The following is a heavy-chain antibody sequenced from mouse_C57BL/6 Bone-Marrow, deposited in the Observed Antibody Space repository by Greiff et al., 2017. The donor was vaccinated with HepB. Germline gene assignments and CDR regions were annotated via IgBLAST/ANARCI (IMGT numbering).Heavy chain of an antibody. CDR3: ARHNGSFFYYAMDY. Sequence: QVQLKESGPGLVAPSQSLSITCTVSGFSLTSYGVHWVRQPPGKGLEWLVVIWSDGSTTYNSALKSRLSISKDNSKSQVFLKMNSLQTDDTAMYYCARHNGSFFYYAMDYWGQGTSVTVSS. CDR1: GFSLTSYG. V-gene: IGHV2-6-1*01. CDR2: IWSDGST. J-gene: IGHJ4*01. D-gene: IGHD1-1*01.